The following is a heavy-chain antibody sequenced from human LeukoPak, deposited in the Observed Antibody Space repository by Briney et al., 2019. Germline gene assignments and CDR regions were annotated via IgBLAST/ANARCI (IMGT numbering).Heavy chain of an antibody. CDR3: AKVRTTGTTGWFDP. V-gene: IGHV3-30*02. Sequence: PGGSLRLSCTASGFGFKKYGIHWVRQAPGKGLEWVTFMQYDENDKFYADSVKGRFTMSRDNSKNTVYLQMNSLRSEDTAVYYCAKVRTTGTTGWFDPWGQGTLVTVSS. CDR2: MQYDENDK. D-gene: IGHD1-1*01. J-gene: IGHJ5*02. CDR1: GFGFKKYG.